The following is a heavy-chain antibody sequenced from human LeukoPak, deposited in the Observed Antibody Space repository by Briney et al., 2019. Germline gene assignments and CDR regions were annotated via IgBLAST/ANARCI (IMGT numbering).Heavy chain of an antibody. V-gene: IGHV3-23*01. D-gene: IGHD3/OR15-3a*01. Sequence: GGSLRLSCGASGFXFSSSAISWVRQAPGKGLGWVSALDGSDETTYYADSVKGRFTISRDNSKNTLYLQLTSLRVDDTAVYYCAKVATWTYFDSWGQGTLVTVSS. J-gene: IGHJ4*02. CDR3: AKVATWTYFDS. CDR1: GFXFSSSA. CDR2: LDGSDETT.